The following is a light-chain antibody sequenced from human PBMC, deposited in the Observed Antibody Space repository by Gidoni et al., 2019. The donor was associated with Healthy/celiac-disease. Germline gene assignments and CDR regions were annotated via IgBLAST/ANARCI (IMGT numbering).Light chain of an antibody. J-gene: IGLJ2*01. Sequence: QSALTQPPYASGSPGQSVTISCTGTSSDIGGYNYVPWFQLHPGKAPRLMIYEVSKRPSGVPDRFSGSKSGNTASLTVSGLQAEDEADYYCSSFGGSNNLLFGGGTKLTVL. CDR1: SSDIGGYNY. V-gene: IGLV2-8*01. CDR3: SSFGGSNNLL. CDR2: EVS.